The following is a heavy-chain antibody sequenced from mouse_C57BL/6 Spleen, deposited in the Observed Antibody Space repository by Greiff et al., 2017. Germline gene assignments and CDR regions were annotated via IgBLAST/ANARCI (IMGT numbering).Heavy chain of an antibody. V-gene: IGHV1-26*01. J-gene: IGHJ4*01. CDR1: GYTFTDYY. D-gene: IGHD1-1*01. Sequence: EVQLQQSGPELVKPGASVKISCKASGYTFTDYYMNWVKQSHGKSLEWIGDINPNNGGTSYNQKFKGKATLTVDKSSSTAYMELRSLTSEDSAVYYCASITTVVEDAMDYWGQGTSVTVSS. CDR2: INPNNGGT. CDR3: ASITTVVEDAMDY.